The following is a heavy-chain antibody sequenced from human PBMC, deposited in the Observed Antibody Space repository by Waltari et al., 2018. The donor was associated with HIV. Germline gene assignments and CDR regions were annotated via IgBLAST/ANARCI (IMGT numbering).Heavy chain of an antibody. CDR1: TGYIPQSYY. CDR3: VALRTVTGTIDK. D-gene: IGHD6-19*01. CDR2: IYSNGVS. J-gene: IGHJ4*02. Sequence: QLQLQESGPALVKPSETLSLTCPVSTGYIPQSYYWGWVRQFPGTGLECLGIIYSNGVSHYAPFLRSRVALSVDMSKNQFSLTLTAVTAADTSRYFCVALRTVTGTIDKWGQGTLVTVS. V-gene: IGHV4-39*01.